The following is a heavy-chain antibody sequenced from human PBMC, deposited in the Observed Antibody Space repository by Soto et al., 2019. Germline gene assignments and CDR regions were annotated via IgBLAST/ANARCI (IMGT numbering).Heavy chain of an antibody. Sequence: PSETLSLTCAASGGSISSSNWWSWVRQPPGKGLEWIGEIYHSGSTNYNPSLKSRVTISVDKSKNQFSLKLSSVTAADTAVYYCARDVVCSGGSCGWFDPWGQGTLVTVSS. D-gene: IGHD2-15*01. J-gene: IGHJ5*02. CDR2: IYHSGST. CDR3: ARDVVCSGGSCGWFDP. CDR1: GGSISSSNW. V-gene: IGHV4-4*02.